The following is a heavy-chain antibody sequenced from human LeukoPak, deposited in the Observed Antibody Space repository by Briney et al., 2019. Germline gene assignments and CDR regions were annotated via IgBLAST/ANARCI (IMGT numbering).Heavy chain of an antibody. Sequence: SVTLSLTCTVSGDSFTSSSHHWGWIRQSPGKGLEWIGSLYSGRTTYYNPTLNSRVTISLVTSKNQFSLQLNSVTAADTAIYYCVRHDGRGGNTMGALDSWGQGSLVTVPS. CDR3: VRHDGRGGNTMGALDS. V-gene: IGHV4-39*01. CDR2: LYSGRTT. CDR1: GDSFTSSSHH. J-gene: IGHJ4*02. D-gene: IGHD3-3*01.